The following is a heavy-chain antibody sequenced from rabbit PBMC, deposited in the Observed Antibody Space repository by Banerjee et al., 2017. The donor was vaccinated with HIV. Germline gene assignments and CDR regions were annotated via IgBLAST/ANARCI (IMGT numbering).Heavy chain of an antibody. CDR1: GFDFSSYY. J-gene: IGHJ4*01. CDR2: IYPGFGIT. Sequence: QEQLKESGGGLVQPGGSLTLSCKASGFDFSSYYMSWVRQAPGKGLEWIGIIYPGFGITNYASWVNGRFTISRSTSLNTVDLQMTSLTAADTATYFCVRAGVYAGSSSYTGFDFNLWGPGTLVTVS. D-gene: IGHD8-1*01. CDR3: VRAGVYAGSSSYTGFDFNL. V-gene: IGHV1S43*01.